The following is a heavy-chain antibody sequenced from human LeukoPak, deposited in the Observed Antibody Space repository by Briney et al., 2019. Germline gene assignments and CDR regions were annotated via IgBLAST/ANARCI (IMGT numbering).Heavy chain of an antibody. CDR2: FYYTGST. Sequence: SETLSLTCTVSGGSISSSSFYWGWIRQPPGKGLEWIGSFYYTGSTYYNPSLKSRVTISVDTSKNQFSLRLSSVTAADTAFYYCVRPGIVGAAAFDYWGQGTLVTVSS. CDR3: VRPGIVGAAAFDY. V-gene: IGHV4-39*01. CDR1: GGSISSSSFY. J-gene: IGHJ4*02. D-gene: IGHD1-26*01.